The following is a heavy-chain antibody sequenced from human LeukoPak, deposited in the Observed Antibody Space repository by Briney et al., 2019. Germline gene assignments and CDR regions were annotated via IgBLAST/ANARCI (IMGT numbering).Heavy chain of an antibody. CDR1: GGSISSDY. J-gene: IGHJ4*02. CDR3: ARVSFYGGKLAFDY. V-gene: IGHV4-59*01. D-gene: IGHD4-23*01. Sequence: SETLSLTCIVSGGSISSDYWSWIRQSPGKGLEWIGYIYYSGSTNYNPSLKSRVTISVDTPKNQFSLKLSSVTAADTAVYYCARVSFYGGKLAFDYWGQGTLVTVSS. CDR2: IYYSGST.